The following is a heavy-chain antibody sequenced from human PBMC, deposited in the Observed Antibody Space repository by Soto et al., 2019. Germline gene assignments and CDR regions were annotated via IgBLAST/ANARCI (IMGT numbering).Heavy chain of an antibody. D-gene: IGHD2-8*01. CDR1: GYTFTGYY. V-gene: IGHV1-2*04. Sequence: ASVKVSCKASGYTFTGYYMHWVRQAPGQGLEWMGWINPNSGGTNYAQKFQGWVTMTRDTSISTAYMELSRRRSDDTAVYYCARAVPYCTNGVCYTGIWFDPWGQGTLVTVSS. CDR3: ARAVPYCTNGVCYTGIWFDP. J-gene: IGHJ5*02. CDR2: INPNSGGT.